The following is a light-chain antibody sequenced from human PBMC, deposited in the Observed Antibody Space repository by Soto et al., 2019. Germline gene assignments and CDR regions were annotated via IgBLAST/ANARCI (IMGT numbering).Light chain of an antibody. V-gene: IGKV2-28*01. CDR2: LGS. CDR1: QSLLHSNGYNY. Sequence: DIVMTQSPLSLPVTPGEPASISCRSSQSLLHSNGYNYLDWYLQKPGQSPQLLIYLGSNRASGVPDRFSGSRSGTDFTLKISRVEAEDVGVYYCMQALQTPLLTFGGGTKVEIK. CDR3: MQALQTPLLT. J-gene: IGKJ4*01.